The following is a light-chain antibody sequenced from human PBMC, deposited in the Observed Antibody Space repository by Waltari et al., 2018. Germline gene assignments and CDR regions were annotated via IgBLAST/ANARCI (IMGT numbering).Light chain of an antibody. Sequence: DIQMTQSPSSLSASVGDRVTITCRASQDISHYLAWFQQKPGKAPKSLIYAASNLQSGVPSKFSGGGSGTDFTLTISSLQPEDFATYYCQQNKSYPLTFGGGTKVEI. CDR2: AAS. V-gene: IGKV1-16*02. CDR1: QDISHY. J-gene: IGKJ4*01. CDR3: QQNKSYPLT.